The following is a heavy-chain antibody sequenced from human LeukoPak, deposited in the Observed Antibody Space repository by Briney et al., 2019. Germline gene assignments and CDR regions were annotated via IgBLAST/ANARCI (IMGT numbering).Heavy chain of an antibody. D-gene: IGHD4-23*01. Sequence: GGSLRLSCAASGFTFSSYSMNWVRQAPGKGLEWVSYISSSSNTIYHADSVKGRFTISRDNAKNSLYLQMNSLRDEDTAVYYCARAHFYYGGNPGLLGYWGQGTLVTVSS. CDR3: ARAHFYYGGNPGLLGY. CDR2: ISSSSNTI. J-gene: IGHJ4*02. V-gene: IGHV3-48*02. CDR1: GFTFSSYS.